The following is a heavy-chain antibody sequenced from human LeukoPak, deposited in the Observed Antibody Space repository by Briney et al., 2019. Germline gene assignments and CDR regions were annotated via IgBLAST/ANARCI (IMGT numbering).Heavy chain of an antibody. Sequence: PSETLSLTCTVSGGSISSYYWSWIRRPPGKGLEWIGYIYYSGSTNYNPSLKSRLTISVDTSKNQFSLKLSSVTAADTAVYYCARGKYGGNAFDIWGQGTMVTVS. J-gene: IGHJ3*02. CDR3: ARGKYGGNAFDI. CDR2: IYYSGST. CDR1: GGSISSYY. D-gene: IGHD3-16*01. V-gene: IGHV4-59*08.